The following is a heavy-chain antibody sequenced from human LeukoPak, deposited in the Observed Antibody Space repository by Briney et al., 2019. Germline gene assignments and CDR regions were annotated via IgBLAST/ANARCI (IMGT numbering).Heavy chain of an antibody. CDR2: ISVSGETK. CDR1: GFTFSSST. CDR3: ARDQWGTRLD. D-gene: IGHD1-1*01. V-gene: IGHV3-48*04. J-gene: IGHJ4*02. Sequence: GGSQILSCAASGFTFSSSTMDWVRQAPGKGLEWVSHISVSGETKNYAESVKGRFTISRDNAKNSLYLQMNSLRAEDTAVYYCARDQWGTRLDWGQGTLVTVSS.